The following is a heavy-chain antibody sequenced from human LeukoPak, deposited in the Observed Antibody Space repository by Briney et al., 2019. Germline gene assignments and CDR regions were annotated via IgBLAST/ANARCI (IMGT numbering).Heavy chain of an antibody. Sequence: PSETLSLTCTVSGYSISSGYYWGWIRQPPGKGLEWIGSIYHSGSTYYNPPLKSRVTISVDTSKNQFSLKLSSVTAADTAVYYCAREVYREYYYYYYMDVWGKGTTVTV. CDR1: GYSISSGYY. J-gene: IGHJ6*03. D-gene: IGHD1-14*01. CDR2: IYHSGST. V-gene: IGHV4-38-2*02. CDR3: AREVYREYYYYYYMDV.